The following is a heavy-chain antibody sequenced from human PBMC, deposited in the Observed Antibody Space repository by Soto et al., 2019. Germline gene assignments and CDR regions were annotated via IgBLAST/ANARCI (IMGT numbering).Heavy chain of an antibody. Sequence: GGSLRLSCTASGFTFGDYAMSWFRQAPGKGLEWVGFIRSKAYGGTTEYAASVKGRFTISRDDSKSIAYLQMNSLKTEDTAVYYCTRVRGLIRRYYFDYWGQGTLVTVSS. V-gene: IGHV3-49*03. D-gene: IGHD3-10*01. CDR3: TRVRGLIRRYYFDY. CDR2: IRSKAYGGTT. J-gene: IGHJ4*02. CDR1: GFTFGDYA.